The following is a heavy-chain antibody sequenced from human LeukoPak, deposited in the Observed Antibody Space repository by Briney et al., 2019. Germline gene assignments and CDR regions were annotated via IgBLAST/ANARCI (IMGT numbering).Heavy chain of an antibody. CDR1: GFTFSSYS. D-gene: IGHD2-21*01. CDR3: TKFSGDWN. CDR2: ISDTAGST. V-gene: IGHV3-23*01. Sequence: GGSLRLSCAASGFTFSSYSMNWVRQAPGKGLEWVSAISDTAGSTYYADPVKGRFTISRDNSKNTLYLQMNSLRAEDTAVYYCTKFSGDWNWGQGTLVTVSS. J-gene: IGHJ4*02.